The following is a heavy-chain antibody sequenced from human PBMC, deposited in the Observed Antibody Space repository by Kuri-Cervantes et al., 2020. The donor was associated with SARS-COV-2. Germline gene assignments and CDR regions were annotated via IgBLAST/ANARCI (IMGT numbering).Heavy chain of an antibody. D-gene: IGHD3-22*01. J-gene: IGHJ6*03. CDR2: IYYSGST. V-gene: IGHV4-59*01. CDR1: GGSISSYY. CDR3: ARVVAYYDSSGYYLSYYYYYMDV. Sequence: ESLKISCTVSGGSISSYYWSWIRQPPGKGLEWIGYIYYSGSTNYNPSLKSRVTISVDTSKNQFSLKLSSVTAADTAVYYCARVVAYYDSSGYYLSYYYYYMDVWGKGTTVTVSS.